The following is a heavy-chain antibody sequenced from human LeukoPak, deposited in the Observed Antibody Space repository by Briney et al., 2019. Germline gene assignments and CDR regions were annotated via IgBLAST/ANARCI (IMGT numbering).Heavy chain of an antibody. V-gene: IGHV4-59*01. J-gene: IGHJ4*02. Sequence: SETLSLTCTVSGGSISNYYWSWIRQPPGKGLEWIAYIYYSGSTNYNPSLKSRVTISVDTSKNQFSLKLSSVTAADTAVYYCARGAVAGFDHWGQGTLVTVSS. CDR3: ARGAVAGFDH. CDR2: IYYSGST. CDR1: GGSISNYY. D-gene: IGHD6-19*01.